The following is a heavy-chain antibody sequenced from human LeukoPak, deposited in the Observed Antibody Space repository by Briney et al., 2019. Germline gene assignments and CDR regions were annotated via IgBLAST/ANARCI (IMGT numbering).Heavy chain of an antibody. Sequence: PGRSLRLSCAVSGFTLRSYAIHWVRQAPGKGLEWVAVISYDGSNKYYADSVKGRFTISRDNSKNTLYLQMNSLRAEDTAVYYCAKDRETNFDYWGQGTLVTVSS. CDR1: GFTLRSYA. D-gene: IGHD1-26*01. CDR3: AKDRETNFDY. CDR2: ISYDGSNK. J-gene: IGHJ4*02. V-gene: IGHV3-30*04.